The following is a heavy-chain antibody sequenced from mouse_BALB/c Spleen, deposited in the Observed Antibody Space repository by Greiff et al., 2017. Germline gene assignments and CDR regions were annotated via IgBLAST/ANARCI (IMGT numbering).Heavy chain of an antibody. Sequence: EVQRVESGGGLVPPGGSRKLSCAASGFTFSSFGMHWVRQAPEKGLEWVAYISSGSSTIYYADTVKGRFTISRDNPKNTLFLQMTSLRSEDTAMYYCARPYGYYAMDYWGQGTSVTVSS. CDR1: GFTFSSFG. V-gene: IGHV5-17*02. CDR2: ISSGSSTI. D-gene: IGHD1-1*02. CDR3: ARPYGYYAMDY. J-gene: IGHJ4*01.